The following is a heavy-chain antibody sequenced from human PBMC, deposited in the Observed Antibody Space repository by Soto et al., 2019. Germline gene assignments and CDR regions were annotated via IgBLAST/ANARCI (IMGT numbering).Heavy chain of an antibody. V-gene: IGHV1-8*01. D-gene: IGHD3-10*01. J-gene: IGHJ6*03. CDR3: ARGYEGVLLWFGEATPPKKYYYDTDV. CDR2: MNPNSGNT. CDR1: GYTFTSYD. Sequence: GASVKVSCKASGYTFTSYDINWVRQATGQGLEGMGWMNPNSGNTGYAQKFRGRVTMTRNTAISTAYRELSSLRSEDTAVYYCARGYEGVLLWFGEATPPKKYYYDTDVWGKGNTVTVSS.